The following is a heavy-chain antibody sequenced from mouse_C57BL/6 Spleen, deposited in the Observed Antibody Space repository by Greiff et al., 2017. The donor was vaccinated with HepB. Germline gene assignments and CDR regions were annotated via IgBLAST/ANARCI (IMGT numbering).Heavy chain of an antibody. D-gene: IGHD4-1*01. CDR1: GYTFTSYW. CDR2: IDPSDSYT. Sequence: QVQLQQPGAELVKPGASVKLSCKASGYTFTSYWMQWVKQRPGQGLEWIGEIDPSDSYTNYNQKFKGKATLTVDTSSSTAYMQLSSLTSEDSAVYYCARGGWDGGYWGQSTTLTVSS. CDR3: ARGGWDGGY. J-gene: IGHJ2*01. V-gene: IGHV1-50*01.